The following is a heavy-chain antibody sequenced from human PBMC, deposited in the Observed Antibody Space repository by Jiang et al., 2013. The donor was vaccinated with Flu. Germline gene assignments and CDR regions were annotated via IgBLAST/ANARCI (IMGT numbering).Heavy chain of an antibody. V-gene: IGHV4-38-2*02. CDR1: GHSMSDYY. Sequence: GSGLVKPPEALALTCNVSGHSMSDYYWGWIRQSPGKGLEYIARIHTGGTTYYNPSLKSRVTISVDTSKSQISLRLTSVTAADTGTYYCARVGHLTGPVLRSKEWLAPFDYWGQGALVIVSS. D-gene: IGHD3-3*01. CDR3: ARVGHLTGPVLRSKEWLAPFDY. CDR2: IHTGGTT. J-gene: IGHJ4*02.